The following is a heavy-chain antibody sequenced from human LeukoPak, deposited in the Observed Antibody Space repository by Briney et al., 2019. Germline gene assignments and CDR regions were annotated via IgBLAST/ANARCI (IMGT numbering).Heavy chain of an antibody. CDR1: GFTFSSYG. CDR3: ARSWYVMYYFDY. J-gene: IGHJ4*02. D-gene: IGHD6-13*01. CDR2: IWYDGSNK. Sequence: PGRSLRLSCAASGFTFSSYGMHWVRQAPGKGLEWVAVIWYDGSNKYYADSVKGRFTISRDNSKNTLYLQMNSLRAEDTAVYYCARSWYVMYYFDYWGQGTLVTVSS. V-gene: IGHV3-33*01.